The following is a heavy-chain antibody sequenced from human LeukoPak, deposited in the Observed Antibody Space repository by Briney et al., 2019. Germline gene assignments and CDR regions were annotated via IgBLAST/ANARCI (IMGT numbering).Heavy chain of an antibody. CDR1: GGSISSSSYY. Sequence: SETLSLTRTVSGGSISSSSYYWGWIRQPPGKGLEWIGSIYYSGSTYYNPSLKSRVTISVDTSKNQFSLKLSSVTAADTAVYYCARPRMKGYSGYDWGQGTLVTASS. J-gene: IGHJ4*02. V-gene: IGHV4-39*01. D-gene: IGHD5-12*01. CDR3: ARPRMKGYSGYD. CDR2: IYYSGST.